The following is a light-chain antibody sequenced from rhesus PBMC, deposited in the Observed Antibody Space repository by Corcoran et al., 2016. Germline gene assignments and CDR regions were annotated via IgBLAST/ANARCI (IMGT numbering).Light chain of an antibody. V-gene: IGKV1-19*01. CDR2: YAY. CDR1: QGISSL. J-gene: IGKJ1*01. CDR3: QQYNDLPWT. Sequence: DIQMTQSPSSMSASVGDKVTITCPASQGISSLLAWYQQKPGKAPKPLIYYAYRLPSGVPSGFSGSGYWPDYTLTISSLQTEDFATYYCQQYNDLPWTFGQGTKVEIK.